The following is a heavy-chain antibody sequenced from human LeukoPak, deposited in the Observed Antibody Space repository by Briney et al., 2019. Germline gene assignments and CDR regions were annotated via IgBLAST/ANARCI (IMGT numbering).Heavy chain of an antibody. CDR2: ISSSTSTI. CDR3: AKDQYYGLGEYDY. V-gene: IGHV3-48*04. D-gene: IGHD3-3*01. J-gene: IGHJ4*02. CDR1: GFTFSSYA. Sequence: GGSLRLSCAASGFTFSSYAMNWVRQAPGKGLEWVSYISSSTSTIYYADPVKGRVTVSRDNAKNSLYLQMNSLRAEDTAVYYCAKDQYYGLGEYDYWGQGTLVTVSS.